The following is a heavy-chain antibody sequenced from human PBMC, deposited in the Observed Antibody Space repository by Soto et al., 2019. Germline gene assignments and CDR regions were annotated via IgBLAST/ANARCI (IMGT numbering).Heavy chain of an antibody. CDR2: INHSGST. J-gene: IGHJ6*02. V-gene: IGHV4-34*01. Sequence: SETLSLTCAVYGASFSVYYWSWIRQPPGKGLEWIGEINHSGSTNYNPSLKRRVTISVDTSKNQFSLKLSSVTAADTAVYYCARDPLLWFGEYPGMDVWGQGTTVTVSS. CDR3: ARDPLLWFGEYPGMDV. CDR1: GASFSVYY. D-gene: IGHD3-10*01.